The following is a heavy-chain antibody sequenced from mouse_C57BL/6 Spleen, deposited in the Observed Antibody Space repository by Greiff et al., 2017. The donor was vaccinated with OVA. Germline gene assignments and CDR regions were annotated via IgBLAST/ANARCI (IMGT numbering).Heavy chain of an antibody. CDR3: ARRNWYFDV. V-gene: IGHV5-15*04. CDR2: ISNLAYSI. Sequence: DVKLVESGGGLVQPGGSLKLSCAASGFNFSDYGMAWVRQAPRKGPEWVAFISNLAYSIYYADTVTGRFTISREKAKNTLYLEMSSLRSEDTAMYYCARRNWYFDVWGTGTTVTVSA. CDR1: GFNFSDYG. J-gene: IGHJ1*03.